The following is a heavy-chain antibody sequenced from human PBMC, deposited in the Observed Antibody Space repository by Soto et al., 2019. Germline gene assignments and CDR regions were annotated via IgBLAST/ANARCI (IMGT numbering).Heavy chain of an antibody. D-gene: IGHD5-12*01. CDR2: INAGNGNT. J-gene: IGHJ4*02. Sequence: ASVKVSCKASGYTFTSDAMHWVRQAPGQRLEWMGWINAGNGNTKYSQKFQGRVTITRDTSASTAYMELSSLRSEDTAVYYCAIDAFYRGAGEDIVAPIYWYWGQGTLVTVSS. CDR1: GYTFTSDA. CDR3: AIDAFYRGAGEDIVAPIYWY. V-gene: IGHV1-3*01.